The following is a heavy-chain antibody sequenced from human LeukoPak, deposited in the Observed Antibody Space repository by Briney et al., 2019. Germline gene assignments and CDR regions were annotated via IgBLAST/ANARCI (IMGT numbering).Heavy chain of an antibody. J-gene: IGHJ4*02. Sequence: AGGSLRLSCAASGFSFRTCAMTWVRQAPGKGLEWVSSISGSGATTYNADPLKGRFTISRDNSKNTLYLQMNSLRAEDTAVYYCVRESTSSGYYYAPDYWGQGTLVTVS. D-gene: IGHD3-22*01. CDR1: GFSFRTCA. V-gene: IGHV3-23*01. CDR3: VRESTSSGYYYAPDY. CDR2: ISGSGATT.